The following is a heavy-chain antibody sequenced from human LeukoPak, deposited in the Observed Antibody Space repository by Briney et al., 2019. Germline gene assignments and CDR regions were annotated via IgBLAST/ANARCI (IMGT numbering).Heavy chain of an antibody. CDR1: GFTFSDHY. V-gene: IGHV3-72*01. Sequence: PGGSLRLSGAASGFTFSDHYMDWVRQAPGKGLEWVGRVRNKANSYTTEYAASVKGRFTISRDDSKNSLYLQMSSLKTEDTAVYYCARSQGGYGDWNWGQGTLVTVSS. CDR3: ARSQGGYGDWN. D-gene: IGHD5-12*01. CDR2: VRNKANSYTT. J-gene: IGHJ4*02.